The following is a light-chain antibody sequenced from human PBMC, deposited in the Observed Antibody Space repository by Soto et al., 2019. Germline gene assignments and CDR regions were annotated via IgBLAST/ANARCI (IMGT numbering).Light chain of an antibody. J-gene: IGLJ1*01. CDR1: SSDVGGYNY. CDR3: SSYVGTTSDV. V-gene: IGLV2-8*01. Sequence: QSALTQPPSASGSPGQSVTISCTGTSSDVGGYNYVSWYQHHPGKAPKLLIYEVYKRPSGVPDRFSGPKSGNTAALAVSGLQAEDEADYYFSSYVGTTSDVFGTGTKLTVL. CDR2: EVY.